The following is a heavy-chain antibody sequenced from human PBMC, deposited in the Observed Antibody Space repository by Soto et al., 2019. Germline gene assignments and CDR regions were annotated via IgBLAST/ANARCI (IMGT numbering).Heavy chain of an antibody. Sequence: SETLSLTCTVYGGSFSDYYWSWIRQPPGKGLEWIGQIHPSGSTNYNPSLKSRVTISVDTSKNQFSLKVSSVTAADTAVYYCAGDKVQLCLDYWGQGTLVTVSS. CDR2: IHPSGST. D-gene: IGHD5-18*01. V-gene: IGHV4-34*01. CDR1: GGSFSDYY. J-gene: IGHJ4*02. CDR3: AGDKVQLCLDY.